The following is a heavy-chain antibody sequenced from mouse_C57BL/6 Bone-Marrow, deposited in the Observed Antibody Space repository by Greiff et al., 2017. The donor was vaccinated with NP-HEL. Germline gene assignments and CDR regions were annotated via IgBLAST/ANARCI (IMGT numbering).Heavy chain of an antibody. V-gene: IGHV5-12*01. CDR2: ISNGGGST. CDR3: ARTIYDGYYAYAH. CDR1: GFTFSDYY. D-gene: IGHD2-3*01. Sequence: DVKLVESGGGLVQPGGSLKLSCAASGFTFSDYYMYWVRQTPEKRLEWVAYISNGGGSTYYPDTVKGRFTISRDNAKNTLYLQMSRLKSEDTAMYYCARTIYDGYYAYAHWGQGTLVTVSA. J-gene: IGHJ3*01.